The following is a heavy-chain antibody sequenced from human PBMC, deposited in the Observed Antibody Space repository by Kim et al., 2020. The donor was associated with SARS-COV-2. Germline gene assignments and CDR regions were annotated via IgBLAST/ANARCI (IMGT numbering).Heavy chain of an antibody. CDR1: GGSISSSSYY. Sequence: SETLSLTCTVSGGSISSSSYYWGWVRQPPGKGLEWIGSIYYSGSTYYNPSLKSRVTISVDTSKNQFSLKLSSVTAAATAVYYCANTGGWGYWYFDLWGRG. V-gene: IGHV4-39*01. CDR3: ANTGGWGYWYFDL. D-gene: IGHD2-8*02. CDR2: IYYSGST. J-gene: IGHJ2*01.